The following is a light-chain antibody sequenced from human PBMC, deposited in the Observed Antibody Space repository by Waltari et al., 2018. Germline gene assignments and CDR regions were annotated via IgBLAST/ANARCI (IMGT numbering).Light chain of an antibody. V-gene: IGKV1-5*03. CDR2: KAS. CDR1: QSIRSS. CDR3: LQYHASPGA. Sequence: DVQLTQPPSTLSASVGDRVTITSRASQSIRSSLAWYQQKPGKAPNLLIYKASSLEGGVPSRFSGSGSGTEFTLTINSLQPDDFATYYCLQYHASPGAFGPGTKVEIK. J-gene: IGKJ1*01.